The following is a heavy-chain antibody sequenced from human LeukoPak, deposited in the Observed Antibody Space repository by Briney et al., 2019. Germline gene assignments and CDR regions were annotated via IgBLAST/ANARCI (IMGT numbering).Heavy chain of an antibody. CDR2: ISSSSSTI. D-gene: IGHD6-25*01. J-gene: IGHJ3*02. CDR1: GFTFSVSY. V-gene: IGHV3-11*01. Sequence: PGRSLRPSCAASGFTFSVSYMSWIRQPPGKGLEWVSYISSSSSTIYYADFVKGRFTISSDSAKNSLYLQMNSLSAEDTAMYYCARSRAAYDAFDIWGQGTMVTVSS. CDR3: ARSRAAYDAFDI.